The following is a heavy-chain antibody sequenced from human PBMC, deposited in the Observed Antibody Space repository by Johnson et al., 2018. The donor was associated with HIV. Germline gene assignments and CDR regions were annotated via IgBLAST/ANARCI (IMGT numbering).Heavy chain of an antibody. CDR1: GFIVSGNY. J-gene: IGHJ3*01. Sequence: VQLVESGGGLIQPGGSLRLSCAASGFIVSGNYMSWVRQAPGKGLEWVSVIYSGGSTYYADSVKGRFTISRDNSRNTLYLQMGRLRVEDMAVYYCARDGRDLVTRGSFDVWGQGTVVTVSS. V-gene: IGHV3-66*03. CDR3: ARDGRDLVTRGSFDV. CDR2: IYSGGST. D-gene: IGHD5-18*01.